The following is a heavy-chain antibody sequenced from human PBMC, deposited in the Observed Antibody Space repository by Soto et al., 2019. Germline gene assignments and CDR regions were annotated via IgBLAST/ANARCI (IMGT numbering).Heavy chain of an antibody. Sequence: QVQLQESGPGLVKPSQTLSLTCTVSGGSISSGGYYWSWIRQHPGKGLEWIGYIYYSGSTYYNPSLKSRVTISVDTSKNQFSLKLSSVTAADTAVYYCARDRPWVYGDPHAFDIWGQGTMVTVSS. CDR1: GGSISSGGYY. V-gene: IGHV4-31*03. CDR3: ARDRPWVYGDPHAFDI. D-gene: IGHD4-17*01. J-gene: IGHJ3*02. CDR2: IYYSGST.